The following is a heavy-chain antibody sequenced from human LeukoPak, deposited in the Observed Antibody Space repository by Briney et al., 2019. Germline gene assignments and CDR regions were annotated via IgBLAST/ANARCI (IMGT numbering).Heavy chain of an antibody. J-gene: IGHJ4*02. CDR3: ARARMGVWGSYCLFDY. CDR1: GGSFSGYY. D-gene: IGHD3-16*02. Sequence: SETLSLTCVVYGGSFSGYYWSWIRQPPGKGLEWIREINNSGSTNYNPSLKSRVTISVDTSKKQFSLKLRSVTAADTAVYYCARARMGVWGSYCLFDYWGQGTLVTVSS. V-gene: IGHV4-34*01. CDR2: INNSGST.